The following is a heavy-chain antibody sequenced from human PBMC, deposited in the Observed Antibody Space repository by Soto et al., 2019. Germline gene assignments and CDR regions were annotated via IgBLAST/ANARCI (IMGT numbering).Heavy chain of an antibody. CDR2: IYHSGST. CDR1: GASISSSNW. CDR3: ARGIDDYGEVYFDY. J-gene: IGHJ4*02. D-gene: IGHD4-17*01. Sequence: QVQLQESGPGLVKPSGTLSLTCAVSGASISSSNWLSWVRQSPGKGLEWIGEIYHSGSTNYNPAFKSRVTMSVDKPKNQISLNLSSVTAADTAVYYCARGIDDYGEVYFDYWGQGALVTVAS. V-gene: IGHV4-4*02.